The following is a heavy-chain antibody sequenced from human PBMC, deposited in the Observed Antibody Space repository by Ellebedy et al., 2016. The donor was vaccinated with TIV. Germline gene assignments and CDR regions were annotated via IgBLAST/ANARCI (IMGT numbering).Heavy chain of an antibody. CDR2: NSAYNGNT. D-gene: IGHD2-2*01. V-gene: IGHV1-18*04. CDR1: GYTFTSYG. CDR3: ARYCNSTTCSNWFDP. Sequence: AASVKVSCKTSGYTFTSYGISRVRQAPGQRLEWMGWNSAYNGNTNYAQMPQGRVTMTTDTFTSTAYMELRSLRSNDTAVYYCARYCNSTTCSNWFDPWGQGTLVTVSS. J-gene: IGHJ5*02.